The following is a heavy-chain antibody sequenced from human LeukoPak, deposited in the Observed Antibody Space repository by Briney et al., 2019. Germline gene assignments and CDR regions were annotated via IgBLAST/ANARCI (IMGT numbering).Heavy chain of an antibody. CDR2: IIPIFGTA. Sequence: SVKVSCKASGGTFSSYAISWVRQAPGQGLEWMGGIIPIFGTANYAQKFQGRVTITADESTSTAYMELSSLRSEDTAVYYRAKGVPAAIRRYYYYMDVWGKGTTVTISS. CDR3: AKGVPAAIRRYYYYMDV. V-gene: IGHV1-69*13. CDR1: GGTFSSYA. D-gene: IGHD2-2*01. J-gene: IGHJ6*03.